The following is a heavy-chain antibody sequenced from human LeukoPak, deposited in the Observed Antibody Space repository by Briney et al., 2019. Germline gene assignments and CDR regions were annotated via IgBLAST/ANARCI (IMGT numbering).Heavy chain of an antibody. CDR3: ARDPYCSSTSCWFDP. J-gene: IGHJ5*02. V-gene: IGHV1-18*01. CDR2: ISAYNGNT. D-gene: IGHD2-2*01. CDR1: GYTFTSYG. Sequence: ASVKVCCKASGYTFTSYGISWVRQAPGQGLEWMGWISAYNGNTNYAQKLQGRVTMTTDTSTSTAYMELRSLRSDDTAVYYCARDPYCSSTSCWFDPWGQGTLVTVSS.